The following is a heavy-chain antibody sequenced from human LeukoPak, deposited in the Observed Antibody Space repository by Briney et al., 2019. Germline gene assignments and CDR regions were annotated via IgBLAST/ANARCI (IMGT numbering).Heavy chain of an antibody. J-gene: IGHJ4*02. CDR2: IYSADSA. D-gene: IGHD6-13*01. Sequence: GGSLRLSCAASGFTVSRNYMSWVRQAPGKGLEWVSVIYSADSAYYADSVRGRFTISRDNSKNTLYLQMNSLRAEDTAVYYCAHISSSWPDYWGQGTLVTVSS. V-gene: IGHV3-53*01. CDR1: GFTVSRNY. CDR3: AHISSSWPDY.